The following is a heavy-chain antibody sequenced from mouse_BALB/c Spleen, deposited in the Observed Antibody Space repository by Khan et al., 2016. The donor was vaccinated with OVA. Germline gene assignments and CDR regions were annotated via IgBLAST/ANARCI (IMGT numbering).Heavy chain of an antibody. V-gene: IGHV1S136*01. J-gene: IGHJ3*01. D-gene: IGHD2-3*01. CDR2: IYPFNDDT. CDR1: GYTFTSYV. Sequence: EVQLQESGPELVKPGASVKMSCKASGYTFTSYVMHWVKQKPGLGLEWIGYIYPFNDDTKYNEKFKGKVTLTSDKSSSTVYMELNSLTSEDSAVYSGAPVSTYCVSFAYWGQGTLVTVSA. CDR3: APVSTYCVSFAY.